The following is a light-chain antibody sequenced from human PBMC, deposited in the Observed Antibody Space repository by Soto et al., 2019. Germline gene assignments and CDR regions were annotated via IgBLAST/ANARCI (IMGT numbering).Light chain of an antibody. Sequence: DVQMTQSPSSLSASVGDRVTITCRASQSISTYLNWYQQKPGKAPSLLIFAASTLQSGVPSRFSGSGSGTDFTLGISSLQADDFATYYCQQTDSSPLTFGGGTKVDIK. CDR2: AAS. CDR1: QSISTY. V-gene: IGKV1-39*01. CDR3: QQTDSSPLT. J-gene: IGKJ4*01.